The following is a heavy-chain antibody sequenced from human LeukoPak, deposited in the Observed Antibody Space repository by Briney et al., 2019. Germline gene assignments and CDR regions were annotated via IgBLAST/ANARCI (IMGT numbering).Heavy chain of an antibody. J-gene: IGHJ5*02. D-gene: IGHD3-16*01. CDR2: IQPDGSEQ. CDR1: GFTFSSNW. CDR3: ASQSYARFDP. V-gene: IGHV3-7*01. Sequence: LGGSLRLSCAASGFTFSSNWVSWVRQAPGKGLEWVGNIQPDGSEQYPVDSVKGRFTISRDNARNSLFLQMNSLRVEDTAVYYCASQSYARFDPWGQGTLVTVSS.